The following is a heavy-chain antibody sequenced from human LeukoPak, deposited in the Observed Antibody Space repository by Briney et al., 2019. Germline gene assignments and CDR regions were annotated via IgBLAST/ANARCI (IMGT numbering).Heavy chain of an antibody. D-gene: IGHD4-11*01. V-gene: IGHV3-23*01. Sequence: GGSLRLSCAASGFTFSSYAMSWVRQAPGEGLEWVSGISGSGGSTYYADSVKGRFTISRDNSKNTLYLQMDSLRAEDTAVYYCARVPYESTVTTGWFDPWGQGTPVTVSS. CDR3: ARVPYESTVTTGWFDP. J-gene: IGHJ5*02. CDR2: ISGSGGST. CDR1: GFTFSSYA.